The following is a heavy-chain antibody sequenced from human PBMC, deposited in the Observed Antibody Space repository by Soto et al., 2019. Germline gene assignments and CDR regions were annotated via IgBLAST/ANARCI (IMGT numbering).Heavy chain of an antibody. CDR1: GFTFSSYS. D-gene: IGHD6-19*01. CDR3: ARDLRAVAAERTDY. V-gene: IGHV3-48*02. J-gene: IGHJ4*02. CDR2: ISSSSSTI. Sequence: EVQLVESGGGLVQPGGSLRLSCAASGFTFSSYSMNWVRQAPGKGLEWVSYISSSSSTIYYADSVKGRFTISRDNAKNSLYLKMNSLRDEDRAVYYCARDLRAVAAERTDYWGQGTLVTVSS.